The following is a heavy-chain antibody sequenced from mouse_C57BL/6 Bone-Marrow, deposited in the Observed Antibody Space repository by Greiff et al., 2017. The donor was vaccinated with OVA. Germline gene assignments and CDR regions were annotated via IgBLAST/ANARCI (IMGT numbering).Heavy chain of an antibody. V-gene: IGHV5-17*01. CDR1: GFTFSDYG. J-gene: IGHJ2*01. D-gene: IGHD1-1*01. CDR3: ARRDYGWVDY. Sequence: DVQLVESGGGLVKPGGSLKLSCAASGFTFSDYGMHWVRQAPEKGLEWVAYISSGSSTIYYADTVKGRFTISRDNAKNTLFLQMTSLRSEDTAMYYCARRDYGWVDYWGQGTTLTVSS. CDR2: ISSGSSTI.